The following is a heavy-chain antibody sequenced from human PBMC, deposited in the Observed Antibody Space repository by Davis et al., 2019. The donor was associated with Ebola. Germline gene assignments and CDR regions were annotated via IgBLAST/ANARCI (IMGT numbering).Heavy chain of an antibody. V-gene: IGHV3-33*08. CDR2: IWYDGSNK. J-gene: IGHJ5*02. D-gene: IGHD5-18*01. Sequence: GESLKISCAASGFTFINYWMHWVRQAPGKGLEWVAVIWYDGSNKYYADSVKGRFTISRDNSKNTLYLQMNSLRAEDTAMYYCARDNEDTAMVTSWFDPWGQGTLVTVSS. CDR3: ARDNEDTAMVTSWFDP. CDR1: GFTFINYW.